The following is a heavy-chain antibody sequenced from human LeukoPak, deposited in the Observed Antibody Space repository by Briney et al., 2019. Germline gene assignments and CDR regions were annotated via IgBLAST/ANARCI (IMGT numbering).Heavy chain of an antibody. D-gene: IGHD1-14*01. J-gene: IGHJ3*02. CDR1: AYTFTGNY. CDR2: IDPNNGDT. V-gene: IGHV1-2*02. CDR3: ARRSRNGLDAFDI. Sequence: GASVKVSCKASAYTFTGNYLPWVRQAPGQGLQWMGWIDPNNGDTEYAQKFQGRVTMTRDRSISTAYMELGRLTSDDTAVYYCARRSRNGLDAFDIWGQGTMVTVSS.